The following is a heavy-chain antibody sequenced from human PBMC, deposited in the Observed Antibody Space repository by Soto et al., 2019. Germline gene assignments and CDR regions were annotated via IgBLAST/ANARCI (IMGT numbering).Heavy chain of an antibody. CDR2: VYYSGTT. J-gene: IGHJ4*02. CDR1: GGSISTYY. Sequence: SETLSLTCTVSGGSISTYYWSWIRQPPGKGLEWIGHVYYSGTTNYNASLKSRVTMSVDTSRNRFSLMLTSVTAADTAVYYCARPSVGGSWDPFDFWGQGTLVTVSS. D-gene: IGHD6-19*01. CDR3: ARPSVGGSWDPFDF. V-gene: IGHV4-59*08.